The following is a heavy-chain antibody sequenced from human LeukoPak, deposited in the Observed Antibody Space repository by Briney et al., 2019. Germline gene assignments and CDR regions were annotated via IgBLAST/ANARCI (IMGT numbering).Heavy chain of an antibody. Sequence: ASVKVSCKASGYTFTGYYMHWARQAPGQGLEWMGWINPNSGGTNYAQKFQGRVTMTRDTSISTAYMELSRLRSDDTAVYYCARVSITMVRGGNYYYMDVWGKGTTVTVSS. CDR2: INPNSGGT. D-gene: IGHD3-10*01. CDR1: GYTFTGYY. CDR3: ARVSITMVRGGNYYYMDV. J-gene: IGHJ6*03. V-gene: IGHV1-2*02.